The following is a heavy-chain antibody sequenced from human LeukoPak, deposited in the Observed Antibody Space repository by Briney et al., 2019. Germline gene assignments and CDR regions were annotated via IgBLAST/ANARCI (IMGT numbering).Heavy chain of an antibody. CDR3: ASWGWLVRDY. CDR1: GYSISSGYY. D-gene: IGHD6-19*01. V-gene: IGHV4-38-2*02. J-gene: IGHJ4*02. CDR2: IFYSGST. Sequence: PSETLSLTCTVSGYSISSGYYWGWIRQPPGKGLEWIGSIFYSGSTYYNPSLKSRVTISVDTSKNQFSLKLSSVTAADTAVYYCASWGWLVRDYWGQGTLVTVSS.